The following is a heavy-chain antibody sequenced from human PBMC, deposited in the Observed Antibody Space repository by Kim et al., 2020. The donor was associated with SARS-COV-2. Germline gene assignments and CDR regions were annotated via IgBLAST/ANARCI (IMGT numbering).Heavy chain of an antibody. J-gene: IGHJ6*02. V-gene: IGHV5-51*01. CDR3: ARAGLFNYGMDV. Sequence: YSPSFQGQVTISADKSISTAYLQWSSLKASDTAMYYCARAGLFNYGMDVWGQGTTVTVSS.